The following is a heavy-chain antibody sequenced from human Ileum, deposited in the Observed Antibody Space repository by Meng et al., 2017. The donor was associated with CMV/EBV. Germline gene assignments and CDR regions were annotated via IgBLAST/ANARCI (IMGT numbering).Heavy chain of an antibody. CDR3: AREMSRTGFFDY. V-gene: IGHV4-61*02. Sequence: QVQLQESGPGLGEPAGTLSLTCTVSGGSIGSGDYYWSWIRQPAGKGLEWIGRIHISGATNYNPSLKSRVTMSVDTSKNQFSLKVRSVTAADTAVYYCAREMSRTGFFDYWGQGNLVTVSS. D-gene: IGHD1-1*01. CDR1: GGSIGSGDYY. J-gene: IGHJ4*02. CDR2: IHISGAT.